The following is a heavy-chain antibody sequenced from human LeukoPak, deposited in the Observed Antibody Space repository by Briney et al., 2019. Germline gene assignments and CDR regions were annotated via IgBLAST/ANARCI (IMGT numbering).Heavy chain of an antibody. D-gene: IGHD3-22*01. CDR3: ARGDHYYDSSGHETEYFQH. CDR2: INPNSGGT. CDR1: GYTFTGYY. J-gene: IGHJ1*01. Sequence: ASVKVSCKASGYTFTGYYMHWVRQAPGQGLEWMGWINPNSGGTNYAQKFQGRVTMTRDTSISTAYMELSRLRSDDTAVYYCARGDHYYDSSGHETEYFQHWGQGTLVTVSS. V-gene: IGHV1-2*02.